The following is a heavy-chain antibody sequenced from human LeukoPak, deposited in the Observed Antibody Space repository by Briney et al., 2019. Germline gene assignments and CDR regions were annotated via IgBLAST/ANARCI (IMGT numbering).Heavy chain of an antibody. V-gene: IGHV4-59*01. CDR2: IYYSGST. J-gene: IGHJ4*02. Sequence: SESLSLTCTVSGGSISSYYWSWIRQPPGKGLEWIGYIYYSGSTNYNPSLKSRVTISVDTSKNQFSLKLSSVTAADTAVYYCARFVARGSFDYWGQGTLVTVSS. CDR1: GGSISSYY. CDR3: ARFVARGSFDY. D-gene: IGHD2-21*01.